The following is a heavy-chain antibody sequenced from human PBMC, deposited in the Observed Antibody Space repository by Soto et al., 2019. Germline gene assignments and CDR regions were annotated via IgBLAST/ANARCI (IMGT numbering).Heavy chain of an antibody. D-gene: IGHD2-15*01. Sequence: GGSLRLSCTASGFTFGDYAMSWFRQAPGKGLEWVGFIRSKAYGGTTEYAASVKGRFTISRDDSKSIAYLQMNNLKTEDTAVYFCSRVYCSGGSCYYPSLDYWGQGTLVTVSS. CDR1: GFTFGDYA. J-gene: IGHJ4*02. V-gene: IGHV3-49*03. CDR3: SRVYCSGGSCYYPSLDY. CDR2: IRSKAYGGTT.